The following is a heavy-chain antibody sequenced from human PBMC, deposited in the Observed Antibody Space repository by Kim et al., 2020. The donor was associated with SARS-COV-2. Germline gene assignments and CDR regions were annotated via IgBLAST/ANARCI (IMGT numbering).Heavy chain of an antibody. J-gene: IGHJ4*01. D-gene: IGHD3-10*01. Sequence: GGSLRLSCTASGFTFTNYWMTWVRQAPGKGLEWVANMKEDGSEKYYVDSVKGRFTISRDNAKNSLYLQMNSLRAEDTAVYYCARGRAVRAVMTPLDYWG. CDR2: MKEDGSEK. CDR3: ARGRAVRAVMTPLDY. V-gene: IGHV3-7*01. CDR1: GFTFTNYW.